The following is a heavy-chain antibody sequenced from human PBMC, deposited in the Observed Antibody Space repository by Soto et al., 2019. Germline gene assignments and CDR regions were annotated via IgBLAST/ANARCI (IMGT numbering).Heavy chain of an antibody. CDR1: GGTFSSYA. D-gene: IGHD2-2*01. Sequence: QVQLVQSGAEVKKPGSSVKVSCTASGGTFSSYAISWVRQAPGQGLEWMGGIIPISDTTNYAQKFQGRVTITADESTSTPYMELSRLRSEDTAVYYCARSQGSSTSLEIYYYYYYGMDVWCQGTTVTVSS. CDR2: IIPISDTT. CDR3: ARSQGSSTSLEIYYYYYYGMDV. J-gene: IGHJ6*02. V-gene: IGHV1-69*01.